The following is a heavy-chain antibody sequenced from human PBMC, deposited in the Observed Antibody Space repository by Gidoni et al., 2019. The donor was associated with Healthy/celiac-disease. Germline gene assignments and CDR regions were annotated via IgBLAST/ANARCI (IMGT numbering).Heavy chain of an antibody. J-gene: IGHJ6*02. CDR1: GFTFSSYS. Sequence: EVQLVESGGGLVKPGGSLRLSCAASGFTFSSYSMNWVRQAPGKGLEWVSSIRSSSSYIYYADSVKGRFTISRDNAKNSLYLQMNSLRAEDTAVYYCARDPTPFSTMIVEGYGMDVWGQGTTVTVSS. V-gene: IGHV3-21*01. CDR2: IRSSSSYI. CDR3: ARDPTPFSTMIVEGYGMDV. D-gene: IGHD3-22*01.